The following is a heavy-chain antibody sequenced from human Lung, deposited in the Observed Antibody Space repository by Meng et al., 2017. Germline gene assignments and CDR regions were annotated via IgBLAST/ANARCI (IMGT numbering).Heavy chain of an antibody. CDR3: TNDRLNH. CDR2: INRDGTKP. CDR1: GFTFTDHW. V-gene: IGHV3-74*01. D-gene: IGHD1-1*01. Sequence: VQLGGSGGGLVPPGGSLRLSCGASGFTFTDHWMHWVRKGPGKGLVWVSRINRDGTKPTYADSVKGRFTISRDNAKNTLYLQMNNLRAEDTAFYYCTNDRLNHWGQGALVTVSS. J-gene: IGHJ1*01.